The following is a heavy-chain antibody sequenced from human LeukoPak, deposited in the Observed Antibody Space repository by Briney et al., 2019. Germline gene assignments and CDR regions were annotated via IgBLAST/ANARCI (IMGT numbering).Heavy chain of an antibody. Sequence: SVKVSCKASGGTFSSYAISWVRQAPGQGLEWMGGIIPIFGTANYAQKYQGRVTITTDESTSTANMELSSLRSEDTAVYYCARAPAIGYCSGGSCYYYMDVWGKGTTVTVSS. CDR2: IIPIFGTA. V-gene: IGHV1-69*05. J-gene: IGHJ6*03. D-gene: IGHD2-15*01. CDR1: GGTFSSYA. CDR3: ARAPAIGYCSGGSCYYYMDV.